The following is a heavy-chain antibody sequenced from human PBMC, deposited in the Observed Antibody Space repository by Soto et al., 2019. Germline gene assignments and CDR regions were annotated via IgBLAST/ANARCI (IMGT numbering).Heavy chain of an antibody. CDR3: ARRDYYDSTGYMNY. J-gene: IGHJ4*02. V-gene: IGHV4-30-2*01. Sequence: SETLSLTCAVSGGSISSGGYSWSWIRQPPGKGLEWIGYIYHSGSTYYNPSLKSRVTISVDRSKNQFSLKLSSLTAADTAFYYCARRDYYDSTGYMNYWGQGALVTVSS. CDR1: GGSISSGGYS. D-gene: IGHD3-22*01. CDR2: IYHSGST.